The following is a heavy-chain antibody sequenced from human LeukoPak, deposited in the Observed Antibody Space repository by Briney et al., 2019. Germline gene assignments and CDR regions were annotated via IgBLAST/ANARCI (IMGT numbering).Heavy chain of an antibody. V-gene: IGHV3-23*01. CDR2: ISVSGGST. D-gene: IGHD3-10*01. CDR1: GFTFSSYA. J-gene: IGHJ5*02. CDR3: AKVLWFGELSWFDP. Sequence: GGSLRLSCVASGFTFSSYAMSWVRQAPGKGLEWVSAISVSGGSTYYADSVNGRFTISRDNSKNTLYLQMNSLRAEDMAVYYCAKVLWFGELSWFDPWGQGTLVTVSS.